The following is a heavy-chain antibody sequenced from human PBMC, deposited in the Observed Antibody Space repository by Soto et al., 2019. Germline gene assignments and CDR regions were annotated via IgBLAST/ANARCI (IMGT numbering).Heavy chain of an antibody. CDR1: NDSISSGNW. CDR3: ARGYSNSFSYYAY. CDR2: IFHSGAT. D-gene: IGHD6-13*01. V-gene: IGHV4-4*02. Sequence: SETLSLTCAVSNDSISSGNWWTWVRQPPGKGLEWVGEIFHSGATNYNPSLKSRVTISVDKSKNQFSLTLNSVTAADTAIYYCARGYSNSFSYYAYWGQGALVTVSS. J-gene: IGHJ4*02.